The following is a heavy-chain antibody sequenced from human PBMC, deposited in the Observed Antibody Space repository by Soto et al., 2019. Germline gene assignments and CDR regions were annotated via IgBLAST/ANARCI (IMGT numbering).Heavy chain of an antibody. CDR1: GFTFDDYA. Sequence: EVQLVESGGGLVQPGRSLRLSCAASGFTFDDYAMHWVRQAPRKGLEWVSSISWNGGNIGYADSVKGRFTISRDNAKNSLYLQMNSLRAEDTALYYCAKGSSTTKFSYFDYCGQGTLVTVSS. V-gene: IGHV3-9*01. CDR3: AKGSSTTKFSYFDY. CDR2: ISWNGGNI. J-gene: IGHJ4*02. D-gene: IGHD2-2*01.